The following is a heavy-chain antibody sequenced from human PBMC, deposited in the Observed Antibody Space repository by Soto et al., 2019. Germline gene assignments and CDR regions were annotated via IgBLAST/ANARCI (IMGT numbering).Heavy chain of an antibody. V-gene: IGHV4-30-2*06. J-gene: IGHJ6*02. CDR2: TYQSGSA. CDR1: GGSISSGGYS. CDR3: ARDYYGMVV. Sequence: PSETLSLTCTVSGGSISSGGYSWTWIRQSPGKGLEWIGYTYQSGSAYYNPSLKSRVTISVDRSKNQFSLNLTSVTAADTAVYYCARDYYGMVVWGPGTTVTVSS.